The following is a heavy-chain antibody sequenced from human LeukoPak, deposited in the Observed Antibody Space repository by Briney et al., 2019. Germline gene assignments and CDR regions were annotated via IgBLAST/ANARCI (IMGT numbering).Heavy chain of an antibody. D-gene: IGHD2-15*01. J-gene: IGHJ4*02. CDR2: IYTSGST. CDR3: ARVYCSGGSCSFDY. CDR1: GGSISSGSYY. Sequence: SETLSLTCTVSGGSISSGSYYWSWIRQPAGKGLEWIGRIYTSGSTNYNPSLKSRVTTSVDTSKNQFSLKLSSVTAADTAVYYCARVYCSGGSCSFDYWGQGTLVTVSS. V-gene: IGHV4-61*02.